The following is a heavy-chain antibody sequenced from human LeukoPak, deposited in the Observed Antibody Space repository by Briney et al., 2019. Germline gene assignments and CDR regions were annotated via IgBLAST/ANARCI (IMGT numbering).Heavy chain of an antibody. CDR2: IYHGGST. CDR1: GFTFTSYTM. Sequence: PGGSLRLSCAASGFTFTSYTMNWVRQPPGKGLEWIGQIYHGGSTNYNPSLKSRVTISVDKSKNQFSLKLISLTAADTAVYYCARDGAATVAGYAFDIWGQGTMVTVSS. D-gene: IGHD6-19*01. V-gene: IGHV4-4*02. CDR3: ARDGAATVAGYAFDI. J-gene: IGHJ3*02.